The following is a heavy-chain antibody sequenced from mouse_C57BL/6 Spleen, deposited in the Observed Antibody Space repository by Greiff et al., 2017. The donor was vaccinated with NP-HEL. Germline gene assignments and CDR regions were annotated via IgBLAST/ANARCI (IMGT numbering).Heavy chain of an antibody. J-gene: IGHJ4*01. D-gene: IGHD1-1*01. CDR1: GFTFTSSW. Sequence: QVQLQQPGAELVKPGASVQLSCTASGFTFTSSWMHWVKQRPGRGLEWIGRLDPSSGGPKSTEKFKSKATLTVDKPSSTAYMQLSSLTSEDSAVYYCARGEYGSSRPYAMDYWGQGTSVTVSS. V-gene: IGHV1-72*01. CDR2: LDPSSGGP. CDR3: ARGEYGSSRPYAMDY.